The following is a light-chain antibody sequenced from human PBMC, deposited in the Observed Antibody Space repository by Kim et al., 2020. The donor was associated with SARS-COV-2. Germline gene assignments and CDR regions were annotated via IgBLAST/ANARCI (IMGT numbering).Light chain of an antibody. CDR2: DAS. CDR3: QQYNSYSYT. V-gene: IGKV1-5*01. CDR1: QSISSW. Sequence: ASLGDRVTITCRARQSISSWLAWYPQKPGKAPKLLIYDASSLESGVPSRFSGSGSGTEFTLTISSLQPDDFATYYCQQYNSYSYTFGQGTKLEI. J-gene: IGKJ2*01.